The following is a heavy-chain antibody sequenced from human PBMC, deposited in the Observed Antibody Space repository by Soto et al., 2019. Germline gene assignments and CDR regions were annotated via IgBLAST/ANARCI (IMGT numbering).Heavy chain of an antibody. CDR3: ARDRYNNYYGMDV. CDR2: IHYSGST. V-gene: IGHV4-61*01. CDR1: GGSVVSGSYY. D-gene: IGHD1-1*01. J-gene: IGHJ6*02. Sequence: QVQLQESGPGLVKPSETLSLTCTVSGGSVVSGSYYWSWIRQPPGKGLEWIGYIHYSGSTTYNPSLKSRVSISVDTSKNQFSLKVSSETAADTAVYYCARDRYNNYYGMDVWGQGTTVTVSS.